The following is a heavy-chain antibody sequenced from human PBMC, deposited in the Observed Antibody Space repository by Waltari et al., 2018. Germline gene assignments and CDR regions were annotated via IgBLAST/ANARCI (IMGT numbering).Heavy chain of an antibody. V-gene: IGHV1-3*03. D-gene: IGHD1-26*01. CDR3: AIRSGSYKRGFDY. Sequence: QVQLVQSGAEVKKPGASVKVSCKASGYTFTSYAMHWVRQAPGQRLEWMGWINAGNGNTKYSQEFQGRVTMTEDTSTDTAYMELSSLRSEDTAVYYCAIRSGSYKRGFDYWGQGTLVTVSS. J-gene: IGHJ4*02. CDR1: GYTFTSYA. CDR2: INAGNGNT.